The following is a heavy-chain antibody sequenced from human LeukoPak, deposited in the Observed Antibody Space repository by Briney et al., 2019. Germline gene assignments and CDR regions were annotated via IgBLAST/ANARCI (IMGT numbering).Heavy chain of an antibody. CDR1: GFTVSSNY. CDR3: ARNGDPYYYYGMDV. J-gene: IGHJ6*02. Sequence: GGSLRLSCTASGFTVSSNYMNWVRQAPGKGLEWVSSISSSSSYIYYADSVKGRFTISRDNAKNSLYLQMNSLRAEDTAVYYCARNGDPYYYYGMDVWGQGTLVTVSS. CDR2: ISSSSSYI. V-gene: IGHV3-21*01. D-gene: IGHD4-17*01.